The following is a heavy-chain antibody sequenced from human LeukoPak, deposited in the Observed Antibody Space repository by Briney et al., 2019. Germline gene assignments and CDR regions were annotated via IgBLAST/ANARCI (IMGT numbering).Heavy chain of an antibody. J-gene: IGHJ4*02. CDR3: AKGAYDFLEIAYFDY. CDR1: GFSLNKNA. Sequence: GSLRLSCAASGFSLNKNAMNWVRQAPGKGLEWVAVVIGSSGATDYADSVKGRFTISRDNSKNTLFLQMNSLRAEDTAIYYCAKGAYDFLEIAYFDYWGQGALVTVSS. CDR2: VIGSSGAT. D-gene: IGHD3-3*01. V-gene: IGHV3-23*01.